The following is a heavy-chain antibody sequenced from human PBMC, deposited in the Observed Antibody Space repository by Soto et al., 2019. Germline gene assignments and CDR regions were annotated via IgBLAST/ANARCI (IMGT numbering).Heavy chain of an antibody. Sequence: GGSLRLSXAASGFTFSSYGMHWVRQAPGKGLEWVAVISYDGSNKYYADSVKGRFTISRDNSKNTLYLQMNSLRAEDTAVYYCAKEKGSGRSMAYYFDYWGQGTLVTVSS. D-gene: IGHD3-10*01. CDR2: ISYDGSNK. CDR1: GFTFSSYG. J-gene: IGHJ4*02. CDR3: AKEKGSGRSMAYYFDY. V-gene: IGHV3-30*18.